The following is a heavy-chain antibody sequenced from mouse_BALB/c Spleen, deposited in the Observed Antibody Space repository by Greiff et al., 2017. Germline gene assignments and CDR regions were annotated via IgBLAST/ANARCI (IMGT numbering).Heavy chain of an antibody. Sequence: EVKVVESGPELVKPGASVKMSCKASGYTFTSYVMHWVKQKPGQGLEWIGYINPYNDGTKYNEKFKGKATLTSDKSSSTAYMELSSLTSEDSAVYYCARRNYGSSYGYWGQGTTLTVSS. CDR1: GYTFTSYV. V-gene: IGHV1-14*01. D-gene: IGHD1-1*01. CDR2: INPYNDGT. CDR3: ARRNYGSSYGY. J-gene: IGHJ2*01.